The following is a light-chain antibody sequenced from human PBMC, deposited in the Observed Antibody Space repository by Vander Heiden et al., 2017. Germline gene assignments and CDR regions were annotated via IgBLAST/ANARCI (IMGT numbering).Light chain of an antibody. CDR1: QSVSSY. Sequence: EIVLTQSPATLSLSPGERATLSCRASQSVSSYLAWYQQKPGQAPRLLIYDASNRATGIPARSSASGYGTDFTLTMSSLEPEDFPVYSCQLLSKWPPPTFRGRIKLGI. CDR3: QLLSKWPPPT. V-gene: IGKV3-11*01. CDR2: DAS. J-gene: IGKJ4*01.